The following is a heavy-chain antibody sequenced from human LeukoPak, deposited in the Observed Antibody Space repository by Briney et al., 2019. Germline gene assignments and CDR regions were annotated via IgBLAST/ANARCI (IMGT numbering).Heavy chain of an antibody. CDR3: ARDPYSGAYGDSYYYYMDV. J-gene: IGHJ6*03. CDR2: ITSTGSYT. CDR1: GFTFSTYN. D-gene: IGHD1-26*01. V-gene: IGHV3-21*01. Sequence: GGSLRLSCAASGFTFSTYNMNWVHQSPGKGLEWLSSITSTGSYTFYADSVKGRFTISRDNAKNSLYLQMNSLTAEDTAIYYCARDPYSGAYGDSYYYYMDVWGKGTTVTVSS.